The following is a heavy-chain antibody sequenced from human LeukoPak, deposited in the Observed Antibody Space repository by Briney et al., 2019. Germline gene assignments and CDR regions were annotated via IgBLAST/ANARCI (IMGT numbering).Heavy chain of an antibody. V-gene: IGHV4-38-2*02. CDR1: GYSISSGYY. Sequence: SETLSLTCTVSGYSISSGYYWGWIRQPPGKGLEWIGSIYHSGSTYYNPSLKSRVTISVDTSKNQFSLKLSSVTAADTAVYYCASEYDSSGYYSEHWGQGTLVTVSS. D-gene: IGHD3-22*01. CDR3: ASEYDSSGYYSEH. J-gene: IGHJ1*01. CDR2: IYHSGST.